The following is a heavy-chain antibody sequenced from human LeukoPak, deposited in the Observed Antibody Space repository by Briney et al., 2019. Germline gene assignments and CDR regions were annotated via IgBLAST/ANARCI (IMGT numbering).Heavy chain of an antibody. CDR1: EFTFSSYG. CDR3: ATSYDSSGYWPIDAFDI. V-gene: IGHV3-23*01. Sequence: GGCLRLSCAASEFTFSSYGMSWVRQAPGKGLEWVSSISGSGGSTQYADSVQGRFAISRDNSKNTLYLQMNSLRAEDTAVYYCATSYDSSGYWPIDAFDIWAKGQWSPSLQ. CDR2: ISGSGGST. D-gene: IGHD3-22*01. J-gene: IGHJ3*02.